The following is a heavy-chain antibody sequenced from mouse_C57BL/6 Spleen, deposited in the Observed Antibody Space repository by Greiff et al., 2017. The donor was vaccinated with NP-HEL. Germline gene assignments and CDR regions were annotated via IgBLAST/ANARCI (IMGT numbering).Heavy chain of an antibody. V-gene: IGHV1-64*01. CDR1: GYTFTSYW. Sequence: QVQLQQPGAELVKPGASVKLSCKASGYTFTSYWMHWVKQRPGQGLEWIGMIHPNSGSTNYNEKFKSKATLTVDKSSSTAYMQLSSLTSEDSAVYYCARGDYDEGYAMDYWGQGTSVTVSS. CDR2: IHPNSGST. D-gene: IGHD2-4*01. J-gene: IGHJ4*01. CDR3: ARGDYDEGYAMDY.